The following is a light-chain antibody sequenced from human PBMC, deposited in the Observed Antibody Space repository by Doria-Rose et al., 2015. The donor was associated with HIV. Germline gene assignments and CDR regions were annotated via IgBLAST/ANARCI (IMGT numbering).Light chain of an antibody. V-gene: IGKV3-20*01. J-gene: IGKJ1*01. Sequence: TQSPGTLSLSPGERATLSCRASQSFSSTYLAWYQQKPGQAPSLLIYDGSTRATGIPDRFSASGSVTDFTLTINRLEPEDVALYYCHQYGTSWTFGQGTKVEI. CDR2: DGS. CDR3: HQYGTSWT. CDR1: QSFSSTY.